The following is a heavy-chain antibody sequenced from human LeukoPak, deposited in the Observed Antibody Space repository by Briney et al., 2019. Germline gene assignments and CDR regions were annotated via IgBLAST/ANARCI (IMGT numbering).Heavy chain of an antibody. D-gene: IGHD2-15*01. Sequence: GESLKISCKGSGYSFTSYWLGWVRQMPGKGLEWMGIIYPGDSDTRYSPSFQGQVTISADKSISTAYLQWSSLKASDTAMYYCARNVVVAASAFDIWGQGTMVTVSS. J-gene: IGHJ3*02. CDR3: ARNVVVAASAFDI. CDR2: IYPGDSDT. CDR1: GYSFTSYW. V-gene: IGHV5-51*01.